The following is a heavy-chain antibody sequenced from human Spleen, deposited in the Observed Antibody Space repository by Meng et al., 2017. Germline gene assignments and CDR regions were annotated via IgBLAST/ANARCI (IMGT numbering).Heavy chain of an antibody. J-gene: IGHJ3*02. CDR1: GGSISRGGYY. V-gene: IGHV4-31*03. D-gene: IGHD3-22*01. Sequence: VQPQEAGPGLGKPPHTRSPTCTVSGGSISRGGYYWSWIRQHPGKGLEWIGYIYYSGSTYYNPSLKSRVTMSVDTSKNQFSLKLSSVTAADTAVYYCARTYYYDSSGSLGHAFDMWGQGTMVTVSS. CDR2: IYYSGST. CDR3: ARTYYYDSSGSLGHAFDM.